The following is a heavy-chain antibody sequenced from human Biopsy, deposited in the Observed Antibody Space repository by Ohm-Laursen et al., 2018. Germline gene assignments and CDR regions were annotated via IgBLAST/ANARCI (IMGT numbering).Heavy chain of an antibody. CDR3: ARDSRRTAREGGMDV. Sequence: SLRLSCAASGFTFSSYSMNWVRQAPGKVLEWISYISETSSHIYDADSVKGRFTVARDNAKNSLYLQLNSLRAEDTAVYYCARDSRRTAREGGMDVWGQGTTVTVSS. CDR1: GFTFSSYS. D-gene: IGHD1/OR15-1a*01. CDR2: ISETSSHI. V-gene: IGHV3-21*01. J-gene: IGHJ6*02.